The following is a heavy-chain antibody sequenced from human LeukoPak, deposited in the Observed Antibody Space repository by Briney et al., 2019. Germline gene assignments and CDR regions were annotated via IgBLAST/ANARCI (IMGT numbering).Heavy chain of an antibody. CDR3: ARDSSGDSSGYYHAEYFQH. CDR1: GGSISSGGYY. J-gene: IGHJ1*01. D-gene: IGHD3-22*01. Sequence: SQTLSLTCTVSGGSISSGGYYWSWIRQHPGKGLEWIGYIYYSGSTYYNPSLKSRVTISVDTSKNQSSLKLSSVTAADTAVYYCARDSSGDSSGYYHAEYFQHWGQGTLVTVSS. CDR2: IYYSGST. V-gene: IGHV4-31*03.